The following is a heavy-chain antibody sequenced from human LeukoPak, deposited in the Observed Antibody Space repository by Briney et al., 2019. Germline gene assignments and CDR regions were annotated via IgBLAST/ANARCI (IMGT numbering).Heavy chain of an antibody. Sequence: GGSLRLSCAASGFTFSSYAMSWVRQAPGKGLEWVSTINRSGGSTYYADSVKGRFTISRDNSKNTLYLQMNSLGADDTAVYFCAKDISQGYTFGSIEEDYWGQGTLVTVSS. CDR3: AKDISQGYTFGSIEEDY. CDR1: GFTFSSYA. J-gene: IGHJ4*02. D-gene: IGHD5-18*01. V-gene: IGHV3-23*05. CDR2: INRSGGST.